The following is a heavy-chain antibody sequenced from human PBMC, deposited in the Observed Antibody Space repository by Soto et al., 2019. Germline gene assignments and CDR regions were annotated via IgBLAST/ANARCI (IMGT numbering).Heavy chain of an antibody. J-gene: IGHJ4*02. V-gene: IGHV3-23*01. Sequence: EVQLLESGGGLVQPGGSLRLSCAASGFTFSSYAMSWVRQAPGKGLEWVSAISGSGGSTYYADSVKGRFTITRDNSKKTLHLQMNSLRAGDTAVDYCAKELVVTNYYFGYWGQGTLVTVSS. D-gene: IGHD2-21*02. CDR1: GFTFSSYA. CDR3: AKELVVTNYYFGY. CDR2: ISGSGGST.